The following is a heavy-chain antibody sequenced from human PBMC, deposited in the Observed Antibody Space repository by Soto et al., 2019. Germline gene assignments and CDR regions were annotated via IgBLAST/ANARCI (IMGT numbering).Heavy chain of an antibody. CDR2: VYYSGNT. CDR1: GGSISPYY. D-gene: IGHD6-13*01. Sequence: QVQLQESGPGLVKPSETLSLTCTVSGGSISPYYWSWIRQPPGKGLEWIGYVYYSGNTNYNPSLESRVTISVDTSRNRFSLNLTSETAADTAVYYCARKGAAASYAHYYMDVWGRGIAVTVSS. V-gene: IGHV4-59*01. CDR3: ARKGAAASYAHYYMDV. J-gene: IGHJ6*03.